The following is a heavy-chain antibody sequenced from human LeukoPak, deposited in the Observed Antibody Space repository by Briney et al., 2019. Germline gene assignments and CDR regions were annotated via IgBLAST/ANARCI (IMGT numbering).Heavy chain of an antibody. CDR1: GFTFSSYA. J-gene: IGHJ3*02. CDR2: ISCDGSNK. Sequence: GGSLRLSCAASGFTFSSYAMHWVRQAPGKGLEWVAVISCDGSNKYYADSVKGRFTISRDNSKNTLYLQMNSLRAEDTAVYYCARDRLVVSPWYDAFDIWGQGTMVTVSS. D-gene: IGHD3-22*01. CDR3: ARDRLVVSPWYDAFDI. V-gene: IGHV3-30-3*01.